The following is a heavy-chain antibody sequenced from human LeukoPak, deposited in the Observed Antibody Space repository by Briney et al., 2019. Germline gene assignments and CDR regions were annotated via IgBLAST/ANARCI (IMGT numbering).Heavy chain of an antibody. CDR1: GFTFSNAW. V-gene: IGHV3-15*01. D-gene: IGHD3-22*01. CDR2: IKSKTDGGTT. J-gene: IGHJ4*02. Sequence: GGSLRLSCAASGFTFSNAWMSWVRQAPGKGLEWVGRIKSKTDGGTTDYAAPVKGRLTISRDDSKNTLYLQMNSLKTEDTAVYYCTTYYYDSSGYFSGFDYWGQGTLVTVSS. CDR3: TTYYYDSSGYFSGFDY.